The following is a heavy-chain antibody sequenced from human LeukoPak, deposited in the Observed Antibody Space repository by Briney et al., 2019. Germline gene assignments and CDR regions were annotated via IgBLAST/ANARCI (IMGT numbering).Heavy chain of an antibody. CDR1: GFTFSDYY. CDR2: ISSSGNTT. CDR3: ARRRMVATPDY. D-gene: IGHD5-12*01. Sequence: GGSLRLSCAASGFTFSDYYMSWIRQAPGKGLEWVSYISSSGNTTYHADSVKGRFTISRDNAKNSLYLQMSSLRAEDTAVYYCARRRMVATPDYWGQGTLVTVSS. J-gene: IGHJ4*02. V-gene: IGHV3-11*04.